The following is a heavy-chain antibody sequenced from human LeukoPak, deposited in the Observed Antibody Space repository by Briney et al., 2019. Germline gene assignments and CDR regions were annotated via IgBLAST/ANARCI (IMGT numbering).Heavy chain of an antibody. Sequence: SETLSLTCAVYGGSFSGYYWSWIRQPPGKGLEWIGEINHSGSTNYNPSLKSRVTISVDTPKNQFSLKLSSVTAADTAVYYCASSLAVAGTNWFDPWGQGTLVTVSS. CDR2: INHSGST. D-gene: IGHD6-19*01. CDR3: ASSLAVAGTNWFDP. J-gene: IGHJ5*02. CDR1: GGSFSGYY. V-gene: IGHV4-34*01.